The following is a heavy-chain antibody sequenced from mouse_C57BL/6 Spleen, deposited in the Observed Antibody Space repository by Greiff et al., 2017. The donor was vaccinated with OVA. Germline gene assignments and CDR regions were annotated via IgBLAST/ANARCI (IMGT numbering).Heavy chain of an antibody. D-gene: IGHD1-1*01. CDR3: ARIGVLRRSPYAMDY. J-gene: IGHJ4*01. V-gene: IGHV8-8*01. Sequence: QVTLKVSGPGILQPSQTLSLTCSFSGFSLSTFGMGVGWIRQPSGKGLEWLAHIWWDDDKYYNPALKSGLTIAKDTSKNQAFLKIGNVDTADTATYYCARIGVLRRSPYAMDYWGQGTSVTVSS. CDR1: GFSLSTFGMG. CDR2: IWWDDDK.